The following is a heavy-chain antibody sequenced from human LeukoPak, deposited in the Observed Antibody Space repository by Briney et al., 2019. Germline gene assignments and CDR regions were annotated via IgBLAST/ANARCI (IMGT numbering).Heavy chain of an antibody. Sequence: GGSLRLSCAASGFTFSDYYMSWIRQAPGKGLEWVSYISSSGSTIYYADSVKGRFTISRDNAKNSLYLQMNSLRAEDTAVYYCATTLGLWFGDPVGHFDYWGQGTLVTVSS. J-gene: IGHJ4*02. D-gene: IGHD3-10*01. CDR1: GFTFSDYY. V-gene: IGHV3-11*01. CDR3: ATTLGLWFGDPVGHFDY. CDR2: ISSSGSTI.